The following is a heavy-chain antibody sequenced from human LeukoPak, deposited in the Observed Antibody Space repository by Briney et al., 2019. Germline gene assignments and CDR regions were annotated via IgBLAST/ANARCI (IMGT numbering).Heavy chain of an antibody. D-gene: IGHD3-10*01. J-gene: IGHJ5*02. CDR2: IWYDGSNK. CDR1: GFTFSSYG. Sequence: QPGRSLRLSCAASGFTFSSYGMHWVRQAPGKGLEWVAVIWYDGSNKYYADSVKGRFTISRDNSKNTLYLQMNSLRAEDTAVYYCARGPIGGNWFDPWGQGTLVTVSS. V-gene: IGHV3-33*01. CDR3: ARGPIGGNWFDP.